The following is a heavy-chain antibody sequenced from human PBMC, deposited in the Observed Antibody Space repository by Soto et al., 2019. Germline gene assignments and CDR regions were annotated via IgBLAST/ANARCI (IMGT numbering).Heavy chain of an antibody. CDR2: IWYDGGNK. Sequence: GFLRPPQAAFWITLQNQCLHLVRPAPGKGLQWVAVIWYDGGNKYYADSVKGRFTISRDNSKNTLYLQMNSLRAEDTAVYYCARSYSNAYSGRDGMDVWGQGTTVTVSS. CDR3: ARSYSNAYSGRDGMDV. J-gene: IGHJ6*02. D-gene: IGHD3-16*01. CDR1: WITLQNQC. V-gene: IGHV3-33*01.